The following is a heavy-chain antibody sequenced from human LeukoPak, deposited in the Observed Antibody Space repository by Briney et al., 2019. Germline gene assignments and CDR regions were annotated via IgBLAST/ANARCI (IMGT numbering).Heavy chain of an antibody. V-gene: IGHV3-43*02. Sequence: TGGSLRLSCAASGFTFEDYVMHWVRQAPGKGLEWVSFISGDGASTYYADSVKGRFTISRDNSKNSLYLQVHSQRTEDTALYYCAKDFYCSAGNRYSPFDHWGQGTLVTVSS. J-gene: IGHJ4*02. CDR2: ISGDGAST. CDR3: AKDFYCSAGNRYSPFDH. CDR1: GFTFEDYV. D-gene: IGHD2-15*01.